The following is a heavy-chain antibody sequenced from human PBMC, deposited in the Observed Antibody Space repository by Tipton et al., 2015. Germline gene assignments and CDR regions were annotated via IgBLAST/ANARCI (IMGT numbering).Heavy chain of an antibody. D-gene: IGHD1-1*01. J-gene: IGHJ5*02. CDR3: ARGFKPQCKDALCTKVTQSFDP. V-gene: IGHV4-61*01. CDR1: GGSVTSGSYY. CDR2: ISYTDGA. Sequence: TLSLTCTVSGGSVTSGSYYWSWIRQPPGKGLEWIGYISYTDGAHYNPALKSRVTISVDTSKNQFSLTLNSVAAADTALYYCARGFKPQCKDALCTKVTQSFDPWGLGSLVIVSS.